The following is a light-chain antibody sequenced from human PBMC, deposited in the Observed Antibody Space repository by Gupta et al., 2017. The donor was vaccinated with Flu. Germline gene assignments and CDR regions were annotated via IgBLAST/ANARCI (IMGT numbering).Light chain of an antibody. J-gene: IGLJ3*02. CDR2: SNN. V-gene: IGLV1-44*01. Sequence: QSVLTQPPSSSGTPRQTVTLSCSGSSSNIGSNTVNWYQQRPGTAPKLLIYSNNQRPSGVPDRFSGSKSGTSASLAISGLQSEDEADYYCAAWDDSLNARVFGGGTKLTVL. CDR1: SSNIGSNT. CDR3: AAWDDSLNARV.